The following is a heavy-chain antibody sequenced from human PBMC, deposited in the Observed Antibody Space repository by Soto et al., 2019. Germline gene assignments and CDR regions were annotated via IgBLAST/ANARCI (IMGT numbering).Heavy chain of an antibody. Sequence: GGSLRLSCAASGFTFSSYAMSWVRQAPGKGLEWVSAISGSGGSTYYADSVKGRFTISRDNSKNTLYLQMNSLSVEDMAVYYCAKSPGMYYYDSSGYYHYDYWGQGTLVTVSS. V-gene: IGHV3-23*01. D-gene: IGHD3-22*01. J-gene: IGHJ4*02. CDR3: AKSPGMYYYDSSGYYHYDY. CDR2: ISGSGGST. CDR1: GFTFSSYA.